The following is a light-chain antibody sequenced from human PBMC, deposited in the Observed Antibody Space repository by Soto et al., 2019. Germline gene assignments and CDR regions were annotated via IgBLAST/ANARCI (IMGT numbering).Light chain of an antibody. Sequence: EIVMTQSPATLSVSPGERATLSCRASQSISTELAWYQQKPGQPPSLLIYSASTRATGVPARFTGSGSGSDFTLTISGLQSEDFAVYYCQQCDSWPLTFGQGTRLEI. CDR1: QSISTE. V-gene: IGKV3-15*01. CDR2: SAS. CDR3: QQCDSWPLT. J-gene: IGKJ2*01.